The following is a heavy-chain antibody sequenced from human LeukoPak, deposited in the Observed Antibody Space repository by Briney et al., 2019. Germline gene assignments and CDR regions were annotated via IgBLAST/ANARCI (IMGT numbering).Heavy chain of an antibody. CDR2: IYTSGST. D-gene: IGHD6-13*01. CDR3: ARLIAAAGTVDSYYFDY. V-gene: IGHV4-4*09. J-gene: IGHJ4*02. Sequence: SETLSLTCTVSGGSISSYYWSWIRQPPGKGLEWIGYIYTSGSTNYNPSLKSRVTISVDTSKNQFSLRLSSVTAADTAVYYCARLIAAAGTVDSYYFDYWGQGTLVTVSS. CDR1: GGSISSYY.